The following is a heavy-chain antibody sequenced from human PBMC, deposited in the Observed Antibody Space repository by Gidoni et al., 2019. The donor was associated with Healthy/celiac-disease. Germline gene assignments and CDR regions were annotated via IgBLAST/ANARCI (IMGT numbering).Heavy chain of an antibody. CDR2: ISAYNGNT. D-gene: IGHD3-3*01. CDR1: GYTFPSER. CDR3: ARGAPLTIFVVVKYYYGRDV. Sequence: VQLVQSGAEVKKPGAAVQVSCEASGYTFPSERISWVRQPPGQGLEWMGWISAYNGNTHYAQKLQGRGTMTTDTSTSTAYMELSSLRSDDTAVYYCARGAPLTIFVVVKYYYGRDVWGQGTPVTVSS. J-gene: IGHJ6*02. V-gene: IGHV1-18*01.